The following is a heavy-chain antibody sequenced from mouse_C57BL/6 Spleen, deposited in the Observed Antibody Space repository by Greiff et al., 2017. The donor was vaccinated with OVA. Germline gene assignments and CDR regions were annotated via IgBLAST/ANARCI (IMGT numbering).Heavy chain of an antibody. Sequence: QVQLQQPGAELVRPGSSVKLSCKASGYTFTSYWMHWVKQRPIQGLEWIGNIDPSDSETPYNQKFKDKATLTVDKSSSTAYMQLRSLTSEDSAVYYCARRADGYEGAYYAMDYWGQGTSVTVSS. CDR3: ARRADGYEGAYYAMDY. CDR2: IDPSDSET. V-gene: IGHV1-52*01. CDR1: GYTFTSYW. D-gene: IGHD2-2*01. J-gene: IGHJ4*01.